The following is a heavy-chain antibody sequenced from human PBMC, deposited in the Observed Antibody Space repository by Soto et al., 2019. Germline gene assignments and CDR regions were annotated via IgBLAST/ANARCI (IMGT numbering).Heavy chain of an antibody. J-gene: IGHJ4*02. Sequence: GGSLRLSCAASGFTFSSYNMNRVRQAPGKGLEWVSSISSSSSYIYYADSVKGRFTISRDNAKNSLYLQMNSLRAEDTAVYYCARDQLRAGLPTRGSGYYFDFWGQGTLVTVSS. V-gene: IGHV3-21*01. CDR1: GFTFSSYN. CDR2: ISSSSSYI. CDR3: ARDQLRAGLPTRGSGYYFDF. D-gene: IGHD3-10*01.